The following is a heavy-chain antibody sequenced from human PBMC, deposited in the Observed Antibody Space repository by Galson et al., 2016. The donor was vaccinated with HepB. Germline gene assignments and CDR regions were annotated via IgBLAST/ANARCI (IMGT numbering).Heavy chain of an antibody. D-gene: IGHD3-22*01. CDR2: IKHDGSEK. V-gene: IGHV3-7*03. CDR3: ARRGGYHFDTTPVLYFDL. Sequence: SLRLSCAASGFTFGNYWMNWVRQAPGRGLEWVANIKHDGSEKYYVDSVRGRFTISRDNAKNSLYLQMNSLRTEDTAVYYCARRGGYHFDTTPVLYFDLWGRGTLVTVSS. J-gene: IGHJ2*01. CDR1: GFTFGNYW.